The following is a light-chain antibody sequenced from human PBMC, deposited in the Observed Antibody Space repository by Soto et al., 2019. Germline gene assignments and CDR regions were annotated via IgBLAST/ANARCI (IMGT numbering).Light chain of an antibody. V-gene: IGKV3-20*01. Sequence: EIVLTQSTGTLSLSTGERATLSCRASQSVSSSYLGWYQQKPGQAPRLLIYGTSSRATGIPDRFSGSGSGTDFILTISRLEPEDFAVYYCQQYGSSPTFGQGTKVDIK. J-gene: IGKJ1*01. CDR3: QQYGSSPT. CDR1: QSVSSSY. CDR2: GTS.